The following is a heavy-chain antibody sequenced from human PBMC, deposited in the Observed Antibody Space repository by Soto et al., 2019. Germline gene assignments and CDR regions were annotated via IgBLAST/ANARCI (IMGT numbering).Heavy chain of an antibody. V-gene: IGHV1-69*01. D-gene: IGHD3-10*01. CDR3: ARRGRMGNWYFDL. CDR1: GGTFNNLA. CDR2: IIPMFGST. J-gene: IGHJ2*01. Sequence: QVQLVQSGAEVKKPGSSVKLSCNAAGGTFNNLAVSWVRQAPGQGLEWMGEIIPMFGSTNYAQRFQGRVTITADESRSIAYMYLSSLRSDDTAIYYCARRGRMGNWYFDLWGRGTLVSVSS.